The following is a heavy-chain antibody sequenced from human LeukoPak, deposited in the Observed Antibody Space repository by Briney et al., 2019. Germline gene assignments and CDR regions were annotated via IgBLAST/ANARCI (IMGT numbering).Heavy chain of an antibody. CDR1: GFSLTTSGMC. CDR3: ARSGSVRDSSGYDFDY. V-gene: IGHV2-70*01. J-gene: IGHJ4*01. D-gene: IGHD3-22*01. Sequence: CGPTVVNPTQTLTLTCTFSGFSLTTSGMCVSWIRQPPGKALEWLALIDWDDDKYYHTSQQTKPTISKDTTQKQVVLRMTNMDHVDTATYYCARSGSVRDSSGYDFDYWGHGNLVPVSS. CDR2: IDWDDDK.